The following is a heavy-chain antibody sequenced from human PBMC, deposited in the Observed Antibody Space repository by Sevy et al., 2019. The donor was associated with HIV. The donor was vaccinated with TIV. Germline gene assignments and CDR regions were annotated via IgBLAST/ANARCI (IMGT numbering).Heavy chain of an antibody. CDR1: GFTFSDYY. Sequence: GGSLRLSCAASGFTFSDYYMSWIRQAPGKGLEWVSYISSSGSTIYYADSVKGRFTISRDNAKNSRYLQMNSLRAEDTAVYYCARPHCSSTSCYTVGDAFDIWGQGTMVTVSS. CDR2: ISSSGSTI. D-gene: IGHD2-2*02. J-gene: IGHJ3*02. CDR3: ARPHCSSTSCYTVGDAFDI. V-gene: IGHV3-11*01.